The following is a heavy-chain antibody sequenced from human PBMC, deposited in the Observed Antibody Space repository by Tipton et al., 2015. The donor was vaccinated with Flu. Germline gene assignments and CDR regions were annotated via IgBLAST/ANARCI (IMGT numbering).Heavy chain of an antibody. CDR3: ARVEGSFFYVY. Sequence: GSLRLSCTASGFIFSSHWMTWFRQAPGKGLEWVANINPDGSDKYFVDSVKGRFTISRDNAKNSLFLQTDSLRVEDTAVYFCARVEGSFFYVYWGQGTLVSVSS. V-gene: IGHV3-7*01. D-gene: IGHD2/OR15-2a*01. CDR2: INPDGSDK. CDR1: GFIFSSHW. J-gene: IGHJ4*02.